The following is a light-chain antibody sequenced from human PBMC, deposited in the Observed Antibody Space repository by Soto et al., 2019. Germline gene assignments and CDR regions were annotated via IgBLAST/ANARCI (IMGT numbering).Light chain of an antibody. CDR3: QHYNNWPPWT. CDR1: QSVSSN. CDR2: GAS. Sequence: EIVMTLSPATLSVSPGEGCTVRWRPSQSVSSNLAWYQQKPGQAPRLLIYGASIRATGIPARFSGSGSGTEFTLTISSLQSEDFAVYYCQHYNNWPPWTFGQGTKVDIK. V-gene: IGKV3-15*01. J-gene: IGKJ1*01.